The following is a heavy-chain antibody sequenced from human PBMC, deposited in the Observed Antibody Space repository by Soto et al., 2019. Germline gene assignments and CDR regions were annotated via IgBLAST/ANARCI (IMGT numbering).Heavy chain of an antibody. D-gene: IGHD1-26*01. J-gene: IGHJ4*02. Sequence: ASVKVSCKASGYTFTGYYIHCVRQAPGQGLEWMGGINPKTGGTKYAQKFPGRVTMTRDTSVTTADIELRSLISDDTAVYYCARQQDRCIVGAGLDFGGQGTIVTVSS. CDR2: INPKTGGT. V-gene: IGHV1-2*02. CDR3: ARQQDRCIVGAGLDF. CDR1: GYTFTGYY.